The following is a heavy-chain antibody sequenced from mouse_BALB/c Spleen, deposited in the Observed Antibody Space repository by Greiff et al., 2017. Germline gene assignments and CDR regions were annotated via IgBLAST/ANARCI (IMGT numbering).Heavy chain of an antibody. Sequence: EVKLMESGGGLVKPGGSLKLSCAASGFTFSDYYMYWVRQTPEKRLEWVATISDGGSYTYYPDSVKGRFTISRDNAKNNLYLQMSSLKSEDTAMYYCARAITTVYFDYWGQGTTLTVSS. J-gene: IGHJ2*01. D-gene: IGHD1-1*01. CDR1: GFTFSDYY. CDR3: ARAITTVYFDY. V-gene: IGHV5-4*02. CDR2: ISDGGSYT.